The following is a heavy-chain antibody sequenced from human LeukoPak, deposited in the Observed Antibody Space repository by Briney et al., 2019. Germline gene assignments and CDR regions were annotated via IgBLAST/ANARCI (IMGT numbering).Heavy chain of an antibody. V-gene: IGHV3-23*01. D-gene: IGHD5-12*01. Sequence: PGGSLRLSCAASGFTLRSYGMSWVRQAPGKGLEWVAATSGSGVNSYYADSVRGRFTISRDISQNTLYLQMDSLRAEDTALYYCAKEYSGYDFDYWGQGTLVTVSS. CDR2: TSGSGVNS. CDR1: GFTLRSYG. J-gene: IGHJ4*02. CDR3: AKEYSGYDFDY.